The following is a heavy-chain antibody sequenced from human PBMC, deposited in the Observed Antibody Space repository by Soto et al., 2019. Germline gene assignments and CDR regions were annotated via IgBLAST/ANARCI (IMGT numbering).Heavy chain of an antibody. CDR1: GYTFTSYD. Sequence: ASVKVSCKASGYTFTSYDINWVRQATGQGLEWMGWMNPNSGNTGYAQKFQGRVTMTRNTSITTAYMELSSLRSEDTAVYYCARAHRLRYFDWLRYYYYYMDVWGKGTTVTVSS. V-gene: IGHV1-8*01. CDR3: ARAHRLRYFDWLRYYYYYMDV. CDR2: MNPNSGNT. J-gene: IGHJ6*03. D-gene: IGHD3-9*01.